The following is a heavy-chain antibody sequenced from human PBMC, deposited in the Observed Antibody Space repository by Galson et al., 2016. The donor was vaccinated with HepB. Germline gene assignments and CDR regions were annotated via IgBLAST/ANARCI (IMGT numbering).Heavy chain of an antibody. CDR1: GFTFSSYG. Sequence: SLRLSCAASGFTFSSYGMHWVRRAPGKGLEWLAVIWYDGSKKYHADSVKGRFTISRDNSKNTLYLEMNSLRAGDTALYYCARGGGRYFDWLWGQGTLVTVSS. D-gene: IGHD3-9*01. CDR3: ARGGGRYFDWL. J-gene: IGHJ4*02. CDR2: IWYDGSKK. V-gene: IGHV3-33*01.